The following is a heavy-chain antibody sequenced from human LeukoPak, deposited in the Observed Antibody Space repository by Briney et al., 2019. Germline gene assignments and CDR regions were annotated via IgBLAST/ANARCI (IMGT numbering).Heavy chain of an antibody. D-gene: IGHD1-26*01. J-gene: IGHJ4*02. CDR3: ARANSGIVGATTVDY. Sequence: ASVKVSCKASGGTFSSYAISWVRQAPGQGLEWMGRIIPILGIANYAQKFQGRVTITADKSKRTDYIELSSLRSEDTAVYYCARANSGIVGATTVDYWGQGTLVTVSS. CDR2: IIPILGIA. CDR1: GGTFSSYA. V-gene: IGHV1-69*04.